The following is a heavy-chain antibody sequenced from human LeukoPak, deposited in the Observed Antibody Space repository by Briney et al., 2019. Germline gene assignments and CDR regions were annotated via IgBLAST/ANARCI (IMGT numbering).Heavy chain of an antibody. J-gene: IGHJ6*03. Sequence: SVKVSCNASGDIFNSYSVSWVRQAPGQGLEWMGGIIPIFGSTNYAQKFQGRVTITTDQSTRTAYMELNSLSSDDTAVYCCARVGRSRGSLPNSYYYMDVWGKGTTVTVSS. CDR2: IIPIFGST. V-gene: IGHV1-69*05. D-gene: IGHD1-26*01. CDR1: GDIFNSYS. CDR3: ARVGRSRGSLPNSYYYMDV.